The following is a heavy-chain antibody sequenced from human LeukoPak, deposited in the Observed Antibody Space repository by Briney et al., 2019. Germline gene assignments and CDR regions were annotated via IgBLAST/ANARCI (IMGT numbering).Heavy chain of an antibody. CDR1: GYSFTNYW. CDR2: INPSDSYT. Sequence: GESLRISCKGSGYSFTNYWISWVRQMPGKGLEWMGRINPSDSYTNYNPSFQGHVTFSVDKSIATACLQWTTLKASDTAMYYCARGGWLDDYWGQGTLVTVSS. J-gene: IGHJ4*02. CDR3: ARGGWLDDY. V-gene: IGHV5-10-1*01. D-gene: IGHD6-19*01.